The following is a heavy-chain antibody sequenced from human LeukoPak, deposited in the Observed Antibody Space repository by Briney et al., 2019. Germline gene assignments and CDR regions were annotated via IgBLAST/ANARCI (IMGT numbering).Heavy chain of an antibody. Sequence: AASVKVSCKASGGTFSSYAISWVRQAPGQGLEWMGGIIPIFGTANYAQKFQGRVTITADESTSTAYMELSSLRSEDTAVYYCARHQGAGEYPFDYWGQGTLVTVSS. CDR3: ARHQGAGEYPFDY. CDR2: IIPIFGTA. J-gene: IGHJ4*02. D-gene: IGHD3-16*01. CDR1: GGTFSSYA. V-gene: IGHV1-69*13.